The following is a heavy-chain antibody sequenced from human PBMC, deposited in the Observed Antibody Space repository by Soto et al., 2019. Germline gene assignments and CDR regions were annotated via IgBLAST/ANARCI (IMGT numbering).Heavy chain of an antibody. Sequence: EVQVLESGGGLVQPGGSLRLSCAASGFTFSSYDMNWVRQAPGKGLEWVSGVSASGSITSYADSAKGRFTISRDNAKNSLLLEMNSLRGEDTAVYFCARQYSSMLDLWGQGTLVTVSS. CDR2: VSASGSIT. V-gene: IGHV3-23*01. CDR3: ARQYSSMLDL. CDR1: GFTFSSYD. J-gene: IGHJ4*02. D-gene: IGHD6-13*01.